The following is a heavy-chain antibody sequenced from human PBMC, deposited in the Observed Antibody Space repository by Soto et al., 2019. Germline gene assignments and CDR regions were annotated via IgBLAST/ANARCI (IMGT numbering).Heavy chain of an antibody. D-gene: IGHD5-12*01. CDR3: SKGDNLGPKTGYAFDP. J-gene: IGHJ5*02. Sequence: SQTLSLTCAISGDSVSSNTASWNWIRQSPSRGLEWLGRTSFRSKWYNDYAVSVKSRIIINPDTSNNQFSLQLNSVTPDDTAVYFCSKGDNLGPKTGYAFDPWGQGIMVTVSS. CDR1: GDSVSSNTAS. V-gene: IGHV6-1*01. CDR2: TSFRSKWYN.